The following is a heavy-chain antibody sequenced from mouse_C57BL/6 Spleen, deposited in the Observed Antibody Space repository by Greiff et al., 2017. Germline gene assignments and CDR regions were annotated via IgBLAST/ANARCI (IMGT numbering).Heavy chain of an antibody. CDR2: IWGVGST. CDR3: SRKDVYHEGAMDY. J-gene: IGHJ4*01. CDR1: GFSLTSYG. Sequence: VQLQESGPGLVAPSQSLSITCTVSGFSLTSYGVDWVRQSPGKGLEWLGVIWGVGSTHSNSALKSSLSISKDNSKSQVFLKMISLQPDDTSMYYCSRKDVYHEGAMDYWGQGTSVTVSS. V-gene: IGHV2-6*01.